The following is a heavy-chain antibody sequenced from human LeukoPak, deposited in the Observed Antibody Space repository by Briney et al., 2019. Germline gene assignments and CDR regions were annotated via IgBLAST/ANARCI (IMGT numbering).Heavy chain of an antibody. D-gene: IGHD4-23*01. CDR2: IWYDGSNK. V-gene: IGHV3-33*01. CDR1: GFTFSSYG. Sequence: GGSLRLSCAASGFTFSSYGMPWVRQAPGKGLEWVAVIWYDGSNKYYADSVKGRFTISRDNSKNTLYLQMNSLRAEDTAVYYCARDHGTTVVTPSFDYWGQGTLVTVSS. J-gene: IGHJ4*02. CDR3: ARDHGTTVVTPSFDY.